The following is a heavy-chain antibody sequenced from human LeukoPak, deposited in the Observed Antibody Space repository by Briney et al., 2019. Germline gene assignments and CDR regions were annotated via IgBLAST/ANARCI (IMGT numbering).Heavy chain of an antibody. CDR1: GFTFSDYY. CDR2: ISSSGSTI. J-gene: IGHJ6*03. Sequence: GGSLSLSCAASGFTFSDYYMSWIRQAPGKGLEWVSYISSSGSTIYYADSVKGRFTISRDNSKNTLYLQMNSLRAEDTAVYYCAKTFQWYYMDVWGKGTTVTISS. D-gene: IGHD2-8*01. CDR3: AKTFQWYYMDV. V-gene: IGHV3-11*01.